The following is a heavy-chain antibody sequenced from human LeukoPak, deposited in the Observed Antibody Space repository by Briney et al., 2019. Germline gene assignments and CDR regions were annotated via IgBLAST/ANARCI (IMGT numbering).Heavy chain of an antibody. CDR3: ARDGGGYCSSTSCYSIDY. Sequence: GGSLRLSCVASGFTFSSYWMHWVRQDPRKGLGWVARINGDGRNINYADSVRGRFTISRDNAKNTLYLQMNSLRGEDTAVYYCARDGGGYCSSTSCYSIDYWGQGTLVTVSS. J-gene: IGHJ4*02. V-gene: IGHV3-74*01. CDR2: INGDGRNI. CDR1: GFTFSSYW. D-gene: IGHD2-2*01.